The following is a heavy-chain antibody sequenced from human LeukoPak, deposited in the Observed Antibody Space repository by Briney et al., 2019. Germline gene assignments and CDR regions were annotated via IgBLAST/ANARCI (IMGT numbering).Heavy chain of an antibody. Sequence: GESLKISCKGSGYSFTSYWIGWVRQMPGKGLEWMGIIYPGDSDTRYSPSFQGQGTISADKTISTAYLQWSSLKASDTAMYYCASAGSVRGYRGYAPVRYFDYWGQGTLVTVSS. J-gene: IGHJ4*02. CDR1: GYSFTSYW. V-gene: IGHV5-51*01. CDR2: IYPGDSDT. D-gene: IGHD5-12*01. CDR3: ASAGSVRGYRGYAPVRYFDY.